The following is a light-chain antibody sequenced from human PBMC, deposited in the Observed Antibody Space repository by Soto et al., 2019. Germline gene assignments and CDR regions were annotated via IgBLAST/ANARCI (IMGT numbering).Light chain of an antibody. CDR3: QQYENLPT. Sequence: DIQMNQSRSTLPGSVGDGVTITCRASQTISSWLAWYQQKPGRAPKLLIYDASNLEAGVPSRFRGSGSGTDFTFTISRLQPEDIATYYCQQYENLPTFGQGTRLEIK. V-gene: IGKV1-33*01. CDR1: QTISSW. J-gene: IGKJ5*01. CDR2: DAS.